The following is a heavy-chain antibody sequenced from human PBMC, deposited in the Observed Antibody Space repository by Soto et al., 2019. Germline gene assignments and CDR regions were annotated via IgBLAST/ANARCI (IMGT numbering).Heavy chain of an antibody. V-gene: IGHV3-30*18. CDR1: GFTFSSYG. D-gene: IGHD1-26*01. CDR3: AKGKKMTPGGPWYFDY. Sequence: GGSLRLSCAASGFTFSSYGMHWVRQAPGKGLEWVAVISYDGSNKYYADSVKGRFTISRDNSKNTLYLQMNSLRAEDTAVYYCAKGKKMTPGGPWYFDYWGQGTLVTVSS. J-gene: IGHJ4*02. CDR2: ISYDGSNK.